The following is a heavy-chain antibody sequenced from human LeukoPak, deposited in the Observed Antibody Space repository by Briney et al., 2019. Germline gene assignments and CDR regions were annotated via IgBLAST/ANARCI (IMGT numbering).Heavy chain of an antibody. J-gene: IGHJ4*02. CDR2: INSDMSGT. V-gene: IGHV3-74*01. CDR1: GFTFSNYW. D-gene: IGHD6-19*01. Sequence: PGGSLRLSCAASGFTFSNYWMHWVRQAPGKGLVWVSRINSDMSGTNYADSVEGRFTISRDNAKNTLYLQMNSLRAEDTAVYYCARDIAVAGNYFDYWGQGTLVTVSS. CDR3: ARDIAVAGNYFDY.